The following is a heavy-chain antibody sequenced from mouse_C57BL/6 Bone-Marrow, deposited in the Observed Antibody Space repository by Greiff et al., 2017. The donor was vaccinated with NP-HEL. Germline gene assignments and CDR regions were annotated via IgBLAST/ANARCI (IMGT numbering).Heavy chain of an antibody. CDR1: GYTFTSYG. J-gene: IGHJ3*01. V-gene: IGHV1-58*01. CDR2: IYIGNGYT. Sequence: EVMLVESGAELVRPGSSVKMSCKTSGYTFTSYGINWVKQRPGQGLEWIGYIYIGNGYTEYNEKFKGKATLTSDTSSSTAYMQLSSLTSEDSAIYFCARGGIYYYGSSYVLFAYWGQGTLVTVSA. CDR3: ARGGIYYYGSSYVLFAY. D-gene: IGHD1-1*01.